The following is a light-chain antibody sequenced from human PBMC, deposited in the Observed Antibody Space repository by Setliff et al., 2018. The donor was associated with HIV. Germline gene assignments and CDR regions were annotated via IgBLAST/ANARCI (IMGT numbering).Light chain of an antibody. Sequence: SYELTQPPSVSVSPGQTANITCSGDRLGDKYVCWYQQKPGQSPIVVIYQDTERPSGIPERFSGSNSGNTATLTISGARAVDEAEYYCQAWDSTTRTFGGGTKVTVL. V-gene: IGLV3-1*01. J-gene: IGLJ2*01. CDR3: QAWDSTTRT. CDR2: QDT. CDR1: RLGDKY.